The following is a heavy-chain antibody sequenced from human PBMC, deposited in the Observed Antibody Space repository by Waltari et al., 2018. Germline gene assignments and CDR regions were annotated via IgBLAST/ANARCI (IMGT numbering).Heavy chain of an antibody. D-gene: IGHD5-12*01. V-gene: IGHV4-34*01. Sequence: QVQLQQWGAGLLKPSETLSLTCAVYGGSFSGYYWSWIRQPPGKGLEWIGEINHSGSTNYNPSLKSRVTISVDTSKNQFSLKLSSVTAADTAVYYCARGPSDGYNPPWGQGTLVTVSS. J-gene: IGHJ5*02. CDR3: ARGPSDGYNPP. CDR1: GGSFSGYY. CDR2: INHSGST.